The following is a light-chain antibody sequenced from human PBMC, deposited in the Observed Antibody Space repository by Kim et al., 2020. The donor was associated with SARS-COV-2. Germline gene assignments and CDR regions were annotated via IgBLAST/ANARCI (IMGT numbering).Light chain of an antibody. J-gene: IGKJ4*01. V-gene: IGKV1-33*01. CDR2: DAS. CDR3: QQFDNLPLT. Sequence: ATVGDIVTITCQASNDINIFLNWFQQKPGEAPKLLISDASSLETGLPSRFSGSGSGTHFTFTISSLQPGDVATYYCQQFDNLPLTFGGGTKVDIK. CDR1: NDINIF.